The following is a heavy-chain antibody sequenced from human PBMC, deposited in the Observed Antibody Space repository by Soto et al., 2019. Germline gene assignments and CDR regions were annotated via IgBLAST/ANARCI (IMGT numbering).Heavy chain of an antibody. CDR2: IYYSGTT. D-gene: IGHD6-6*01. CDR3: ARLSDRRYFDF. V-gene: IGHV4-39*01. Sequence: SETLSLTCTVSGASIYSPTYSWARIRQPPGKGLEWVGSIYYSGTTYNNPSLSRRGIISADALRKQFSLTLSSATASDTAVYYCARLSDRRYFDFWGQGALVT. J-gene: IGHJ4*02. CDR1: GASIYSPTYS.